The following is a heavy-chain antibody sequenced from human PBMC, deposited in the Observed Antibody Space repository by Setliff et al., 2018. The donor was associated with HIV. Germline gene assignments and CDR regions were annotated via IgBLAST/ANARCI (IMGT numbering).Heavy chain of an antibody. CDR3: ATEGAGGSYQRASSLDV. Sequence: SVQISCKSSAGSFSIFANNWVRQDPGQGLEWMGGMMTIFSTTNYARNFQGRVTITPDESTGTAYMELSNLRAEDTAVYYCATEGAGGSYQRASSLDVWGQGTMVTVSS. CDR2: MMTIFSTT. V-gene: IGHV1-69*13. D-gene: IGHD1-26*01. CDR1: AGSFSIFA. J-gene: IGHJ3*01.